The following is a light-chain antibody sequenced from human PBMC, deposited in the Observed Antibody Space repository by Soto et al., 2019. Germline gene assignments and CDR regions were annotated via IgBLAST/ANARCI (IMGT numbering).Light chain of an antibody. Sequence: QSVLTQPASVSGFPGQSITISCTGTSSDVGGYNYVSWYQQHPGKAPKLMIYEVSNRPSGVSNRFSGSKSGNTASLTISGLQAGDEADYYCNSYTSSSTLDVFGTGTKVTVL. CDR3: NSYTSSSTLDV. J-gene: IGLJ1*01. V-gene: IGLV2-14*01. CDR2: EVS. CDR1: SSDVGGYNY.